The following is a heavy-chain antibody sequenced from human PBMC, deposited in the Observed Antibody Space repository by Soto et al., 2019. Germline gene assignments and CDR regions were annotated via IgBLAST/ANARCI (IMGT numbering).Heavy chain of an antibody. J-gene: IGHJ2*01. CDR1: GFTFSSYW. V-gene: IGHV3-7*01. Sequence: EVQLVESGGGLVQPGGSLRLSCAASGFTFSSYWMTWVRQAPGKGLEWVANMKQDGSEKYYVDSVKGRFTVSRDNAKNSLYLQMNSLRAEDTAVYYCARHADYGDFAYYFDLWGRGPLVTVSS. CDR3: ARHADYGDFAYYFDL. D-gene: IGHD4-17*01. CDR2: MKQDGSEK.